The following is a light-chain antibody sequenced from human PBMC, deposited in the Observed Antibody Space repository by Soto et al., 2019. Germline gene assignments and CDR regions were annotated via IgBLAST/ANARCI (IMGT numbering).Light chain of an antibody. Sequence: QPTPAEPLSANGADVRAVPISCNRTSSDVGSYKYVAWYQHHPGKAPKVMIYEVSKRPSGVPDRFSGSKSGNTASLTVSGFQAEDEADYYCSSYAGSNIWVFGTGTKVTVL. CDR1: SSDVGSYKY. V-gene: IGLV2-8*01. CDR2: EVS. CDR3: SSYAGSNIWV. J-gene: IGLJ1*01.